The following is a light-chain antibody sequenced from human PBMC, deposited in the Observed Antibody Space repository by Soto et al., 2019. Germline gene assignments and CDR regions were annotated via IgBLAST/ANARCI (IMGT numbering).Light chain of an antibody. CDR2: GVS. CDR1: QSFNSIY. Sequence: EIVLAQAPGTLSLSPGERATLSCRASQSFNSIYLAWYQQKHGQAPRXXIYGVSTRATGIPDRFSGIGSGTEGTITLGRLEPEDFEVYFGQQYGNSQWTFGQGTKVEIK. CDR3: QQYGNSQWT. J-gene: IGKJ1*01. V-gene: IGKV3-20*01.